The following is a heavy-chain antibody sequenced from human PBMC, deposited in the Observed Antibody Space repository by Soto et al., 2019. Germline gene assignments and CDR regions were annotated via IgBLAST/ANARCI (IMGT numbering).Heavy chain of an antibody. CDR3: ARHRGVGSRYVVRYFDL. Sequence: QLQLQESGPGLVKPSETLSLTCTVSGGSISSSSYYWGWIRQPPGKGLEWIGSIYYSGSTYYNPSLKSRVTISVDTSKNQFSLKLSSVTAADTAVYYCARHRGVGSRYVVRYFDLWGRGTLVTVSS. J-gene: IGHJ2*01. CDR2: IYYSGST. D-gene: IGHD2-15*01. CDR1: GGSISSSSYY. V-gene: IGHV4-39*01.